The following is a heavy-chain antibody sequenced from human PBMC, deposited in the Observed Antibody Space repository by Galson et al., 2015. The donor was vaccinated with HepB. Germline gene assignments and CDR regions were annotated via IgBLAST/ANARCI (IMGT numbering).Heavy chain of an antibody. CDR1: GDSVSSNSAA. CDR3: ARGPHYYDSSDPFDL. V-gene: IGHV6-1*01. CDR2: TYYRSKWYN. Sequence: CAISGDSVSSNSAAWNWIRQSPSRGLEWLGRTYYRSKWYNDYAVSVKSRITINPDTSKNQFSLQLNSVTPEDTAVYYCARGPHYYDSSDPFDLWGRGTLVTVSS. J-gene: IGHJ2*01. D-gene: IGHD3-22*01.